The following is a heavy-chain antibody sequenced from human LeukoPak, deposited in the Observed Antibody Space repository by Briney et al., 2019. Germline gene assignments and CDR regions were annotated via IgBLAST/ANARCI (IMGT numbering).Heavy chain of an antibody. V-gene: IGHV1-46*01. Sequence: ASVKVSCKASGYTFTSNYIHWVRQAPGQGLEWMGMIYPRDGSTSYAQKFQGRVTVTRDTSTSTVHMELSGLGSEDTAVYYCARDNSYGDITWWFDPWGQGTLVTVSS. D-gene: IGHD2-15*01. CDR1: GYTFTSNY. CDR2: IYPRDGST. J-gene: IGHJ5*02. CDR3: ARDNSYGDITWWFDP.